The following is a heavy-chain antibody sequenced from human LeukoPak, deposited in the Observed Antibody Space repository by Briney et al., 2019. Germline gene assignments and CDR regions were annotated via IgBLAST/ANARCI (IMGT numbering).Heavy chain of an antibody. D-gene: IGHD3/OR15-3a*01. CDR3: ARGSLSGGLDNDAFDI. V-gene: IGHV4-59*01. CDR1: GGSISSYY. CDR2: IYYSGST. Sequence: NPSETLSLTCTVSGGSISSYYWSWIRQPPGKGLEWIGYIYYSGSTNYNPSLKSRVTISVDTSKNQFSLKLSSVTAEDTAVYYCARGSLSGGLDNDAFDIWGQGTMVTVSS. J-gene: IGHJ3*02.